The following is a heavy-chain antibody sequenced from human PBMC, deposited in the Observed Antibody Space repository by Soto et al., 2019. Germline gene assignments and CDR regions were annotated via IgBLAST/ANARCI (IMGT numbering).Heavy chain of an antibody. CDR2: IYYSGST. J-gene: IGHJ3*02. D-gene: IGHD2-2*01. CDR3: GGGWFGGVVEPGGVFDI. V-gene: IGHV4-31*03. Sequence: PSETLSLTCTFSGCSISSGGCYLSWIRQHPGKGLEWIGYIYYSGSTYYNPSLKSRVTISVDTSKNQFSLKLSSVTAADTAVYYWGGGWFGGVVEPGGVFDIWAKGKRLTVS. CDR1: GCSISSGGCY.